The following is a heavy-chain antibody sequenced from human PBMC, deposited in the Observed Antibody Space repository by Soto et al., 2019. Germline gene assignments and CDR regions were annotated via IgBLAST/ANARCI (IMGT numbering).Heavy chain of an antibody. V-gene: IGHV4-59*01. CDR1: GGSISSYY. CDR2: IYYSGST. CDR3: ARASAVGIQLWLSTGKYYGMDV. D-gene: IGHD5-18*01. Sequence: SETLSLTCTVSGGSISSYYWSWIRQPPGKALEGIGYIYYSGSTNYNPSLKRRVTISVDTSKNQFSLKMSSGTAADRAVYYCARASAVGIQLWLSTGKYYGMDVWGQGXTVTVSS. J-gene: IGHJ6*02.